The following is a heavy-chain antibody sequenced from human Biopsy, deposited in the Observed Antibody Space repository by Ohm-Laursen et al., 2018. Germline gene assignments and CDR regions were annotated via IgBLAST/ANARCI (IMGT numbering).Heavy chain of an antibody. D-gene: IGHD3-22*01. CDR2: IFYRGST. V-gene: IGHV4-39*01. J-gene: IGHJ5*02. CDR1: GGSISNNNYY. CDR3: ARDYDTSGYYYVS. Sequence: GTLSLTCTVSGGSISNNNYYWGWIRQPPGKGLEWIGSIFYRGSTNYKPSLKSRLNISVDTSKSQFSWKLNSVTAADTAVYYCARDYDTSGYYYVSWGQGTLVTVSS.